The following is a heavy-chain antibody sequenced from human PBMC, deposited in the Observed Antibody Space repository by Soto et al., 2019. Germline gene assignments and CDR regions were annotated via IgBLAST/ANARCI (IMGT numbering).Heavy chain of an antibody. D-gene: IGHD4-4*01. V-gene: IGHV1-18*04. CDR2: ISAYNGNT. Sequence: GASVEVFCRASGYTFTSYGISWVRQAPGQGLEWMGWISAYNGNTNYAQKLQGRVTMTTDTSTSTAYMELRSLRSDDTAVYYCASGLQANYYYYGMDVWGQGTTVTVSS. CDR1: GYTFTSYG. CDR3: ASGLQANYYYYGMDV. J-gene: IGHJ6*02.